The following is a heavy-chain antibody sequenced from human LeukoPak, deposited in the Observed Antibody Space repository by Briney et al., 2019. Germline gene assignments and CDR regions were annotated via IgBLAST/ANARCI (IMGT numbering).Heavy chain of an antibody. Sequence: PSETLSLTCTVSGGPISSYQWTWIRQPPGKGPEWIGYIHYRGSTIYNPSLKSRVTISVDTSKNQFSLRLSSVTAADTAVYYCASGDPGGPNDYWGQGTLVTVSS. J-gene: IGHJ4*02. CDR1: GGPISSYQ. CDR3: ASGDPGGPNDY. D-gene: IGHD1-14*01. CDR2: IHYRGST. V-gene: IGHV4-59*01.